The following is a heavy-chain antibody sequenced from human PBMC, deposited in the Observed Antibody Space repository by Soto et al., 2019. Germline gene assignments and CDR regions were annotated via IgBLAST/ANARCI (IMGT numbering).Heavy chain of an antibody. D-gene: IGHD3-22*01. J-gene: IGHJ6*02. V-gene: IGHV1-69*13. CDR2: IIPIFGTA. CDR3: AGPWNSSGYYYELYYYYGMDV. Sequence: SVKVSCKASGGTFSSYAISWVRQAPGQGLEWMGGIIPIFGTANYAQKFQGRVTITADESTSTAYMELSSLRSEDTAVYYCAGPWNSSGYYYELYYYYGMDVRGQGTTVTVSS. CDR1: GGTFSSYA.